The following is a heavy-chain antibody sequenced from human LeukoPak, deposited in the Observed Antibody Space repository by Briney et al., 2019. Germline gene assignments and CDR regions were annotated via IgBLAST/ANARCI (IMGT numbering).Heavy chain of an antibody. CDR1: GFTFSSYG. CDR3: AKDPYSGSFEYFQH. CDR2: ISHDGSKK. J-gene: IGHJ1*01. Sequence: GGSLRLSCAASGFTFSSYGIHWVRQAPGKGLEWVAVISHDGSKKYYADSVKGRFTISRDNSKNTLYLQMNSLRDEDTAVYYCAKDPYSGSFEYFQHWGQGTLVTVSS. V-gene: IGHV3-30*18. D-gene: IGHD1-26*01.